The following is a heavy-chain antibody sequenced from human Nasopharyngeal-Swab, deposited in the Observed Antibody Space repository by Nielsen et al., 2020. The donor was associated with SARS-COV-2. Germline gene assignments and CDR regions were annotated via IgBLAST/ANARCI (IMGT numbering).Heavy chain of an antibody. CDR1: GYSFTSYW. D-gene: IGHD2-21*02. V-gene: IGHV5-51*01. CDR2: IYPGGSDT. CDR3: ARCGGDCYHDAFDI. Sequence: GGSLRLSCKGSGYSFTSYWIGWVRQMPGKGLEWMGIIYPGGSDTRYSPSFQGQVTISADKSISTAYLQWSSLKASDTAMYYCARCGGDCYHDAFDIWGQGTMVTVSS. J-gene: IGHJ3*02.